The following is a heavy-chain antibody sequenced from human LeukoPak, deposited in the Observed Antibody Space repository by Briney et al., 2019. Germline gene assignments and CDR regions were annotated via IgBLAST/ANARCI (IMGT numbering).Heavy chain of an antibody. CDR1: GFTFSSYE. J-gene: IGHJ4*02. Sequence: PGGSLRLSCAASGFTFSSYEMNWVHQAPGKGLEWVSYISSSGSTIYYADSAKGRFTISRDNAKNSLYLQMNSLRAEDTAVYYCARAPPYYYGSGSYPLDYWGQGTLVTVSS. V-gene: IGHV3-48*03. D-gene: IGHD3-10*01. CDR3: ARAPPYYYGSGSYPLDY. CDR2: ISSSGSTI.